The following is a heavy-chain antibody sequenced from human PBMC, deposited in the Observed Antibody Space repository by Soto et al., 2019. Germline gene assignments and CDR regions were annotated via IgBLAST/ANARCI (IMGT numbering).Heavy chain of an antibody. J-gene: IGHJ4*02. CDR1: GFTFSSYG. D-gene: IGHD3-10*01. CDR2: ISYDGSNK. Sequence: QVQLVESGGGVVQPGRSLRLSCAASGFTFSSYGMHWVRQAPGKGLEWVAVISYDGSNKYYADSVKGRFTISRDNSKNALYLQMNSLRAEDTAVYYCAKSRMVRGVPDYWGQGTLVTVSS. V-gene: IGHV3-30*18. CDR3: AKSRMVRGVPDY.